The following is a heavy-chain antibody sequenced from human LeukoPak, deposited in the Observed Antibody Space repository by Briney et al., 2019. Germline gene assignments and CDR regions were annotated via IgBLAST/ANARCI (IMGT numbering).Heavy chain of an antibody. CDR1: GYTFTSYG. J-gene: IGHJ4*02. D-gene: IGHD3-22*01. Sequence: ASVKVSCKASGYTFTSYGISWVRQAPGQGLEWMGWISAYNGNTNYARKLQDRVTMTTDTSTSTAYMELRSLRSDDTAVYYCAREYRDYYDSSGNYLDFWGQGTLVTVSS. CDR3: AREYRDYYDSSGNYLDF. V-gene: IGHV1-18*01. CDR2: ISAYNGNT.